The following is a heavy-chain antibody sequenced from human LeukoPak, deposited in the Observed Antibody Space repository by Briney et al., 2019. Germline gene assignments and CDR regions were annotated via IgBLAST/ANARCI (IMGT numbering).Heavy chain of an antibody. CDR2: ISSSSSYI. Sequence: GGSLRLSCAASGFTFSSYSMNWVRQAPGKGLGWVSSISSSSSYIYYADSVQGRFTISRDNAKNSLYLQMNSLRAEDTAVYYCAKGVVTAISPYYYYGMDVWGQGTTVTVSS. J-gene: IGHJ6*02. V-gene: IGHV3-21*01. CDR1: GFTFSSYS. D-gene: IGHD2-21*02. CDR3: AKGVVTAISPYYYYGMDV.